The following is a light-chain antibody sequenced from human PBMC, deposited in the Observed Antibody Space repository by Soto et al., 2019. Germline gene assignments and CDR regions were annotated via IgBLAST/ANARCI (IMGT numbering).Light chain of an antibody. V-gene: IGLV1-40*01. CDR2: GNI. J-gene: IGLJ1*01. Sequence: QPVLTQPPSVSGAPGQRVTISCTGSSSNIGASYDVHWYQHVPGTAPRLLIYGNINRPSGVPDRFSGSKSGTSGSLVIAGLQAEDEADYYCQSYDSSLSGYVFGTGTKLTVL. CDR3: QSYDSSLSGYV. CDR1: SSNIGASYD.